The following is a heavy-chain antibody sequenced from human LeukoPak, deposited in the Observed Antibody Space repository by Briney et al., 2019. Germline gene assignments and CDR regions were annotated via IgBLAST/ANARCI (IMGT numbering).Heavy chain of an antibody. CDR1: GFTFSSYW. J-gene: IGHJ5*02. D-gene: IGHD2-8*01. CDR3: AKMLTNWFDP. Sequence: GGSLRLSCAASGFTFSSYWMSWVRQAPGKGLEWVSGISGSGGSTYYADSVKGRFTISRDNSKNTLYLQMSSLRAEDTAVYYCAKMLTNWFDPWGQGTLVTVSS. V-gene: IGHV3-23*01. CDR2: ISGSGGST.